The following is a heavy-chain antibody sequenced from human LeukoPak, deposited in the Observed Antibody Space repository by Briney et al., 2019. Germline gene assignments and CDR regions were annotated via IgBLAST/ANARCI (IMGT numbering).Heavy chain of an antibody. Sequence: GGSLRLSCAASGFTFSGYAMHWVRQAPGKGLEWLTVISTDGNDKHYADSVKGRFTVSRDNSKNTLFLQMNNLRTEDAAVYYCAKDKSVSADYYFDYWGQGTLVTVSS. D-gene: IGHD5/OR15-5a*01. CDR1: GFTFSGYA. CDR2: ISTDGNDK. J-gene: IGHJ4*02. V-gene: IGHV3-30*04. CDR3: AKDKSVSADYYFDY.